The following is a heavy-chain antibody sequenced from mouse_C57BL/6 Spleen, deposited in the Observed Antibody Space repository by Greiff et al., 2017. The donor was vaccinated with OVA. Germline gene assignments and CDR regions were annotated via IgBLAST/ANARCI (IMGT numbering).Heavy chain of an antibody. CDR3: ARHAQARFDY. J-gene: IGHJ2*01. Sequence: QVHVKQSGAELARPGASVKLSCKASGYTFTSYGISWVKQRTGQGLEWIGEIYPRSGNTYYNEKFKGKATLTADKSSSTAYMELRSLTSEDSAVYFCARHAQARFDYWGQGTTLTVSS. V-gene: IGHV1-81*01. CDR1: GYTFTSYG. CDR2: IYPRSGNT. D-gene: IGHD3-2*02.